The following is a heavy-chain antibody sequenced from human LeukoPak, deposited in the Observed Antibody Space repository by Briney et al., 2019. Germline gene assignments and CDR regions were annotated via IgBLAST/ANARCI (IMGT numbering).Heavy chain of an antibody. D-gene: IGHD6-19*01. Sequence: GGSLRLSCAASGFSFSNYAMSWVRQAPGKGLEWVSGIIGTGANKFYADSVKGRFTISRDNSKKTLHLQMNSLRAEDTAVYYCAKFYSGWYSEKYYFDSWGQGTLVTVSA. CDR1: GFSFSNYA. CDR2: IIGTGANK. CDR3: AKFYSGWYSEKYYFDS. J-gene: IGHJ4*02. V-gene: IGHV3-23*01.